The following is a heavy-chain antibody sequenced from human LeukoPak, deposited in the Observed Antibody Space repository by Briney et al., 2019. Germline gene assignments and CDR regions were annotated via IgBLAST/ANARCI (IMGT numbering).Heavy chain of an antibody. CDR2: INHSGST. CDR1: GGSFSGYY. CDR3: ARANGDYTLDAFDI. Sequence: SETLSLTCAVYGGSFSGYYWSWIRQPPGMGLEWIGEINHSGSTNYNPSLKSRVTISVDTSKNQFSLKLSSVTAADTAVYYCARANGDYTLDAFDIWGQGTMVTVSS. J-gene: IGHJ3*02. D-gene: IGHD4-17*01. V-gene: IGHV4-34*01.